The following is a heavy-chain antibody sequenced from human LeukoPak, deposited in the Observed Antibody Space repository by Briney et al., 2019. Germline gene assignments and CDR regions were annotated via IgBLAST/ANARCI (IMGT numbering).Heavy chain of an antibody. D-gene: IGHD5-18*01. V-gene: IGHV3-30*18. CDR3: AKDNIQLWFFDY. Sequence: PGGSLRLSCAASGFTFSSYGMHWVRQAPGKGLEWVAVISYDGSNKYYADSVKGRFTISRGNSKNTLYLQMNSLRAEDTAVYYCAKDNIQLWFFDYWGQGTLVTVSS. J-gene: IGHJ4*02. CDR2: ISYDGSNK. CDR1: GFTFSSYG.